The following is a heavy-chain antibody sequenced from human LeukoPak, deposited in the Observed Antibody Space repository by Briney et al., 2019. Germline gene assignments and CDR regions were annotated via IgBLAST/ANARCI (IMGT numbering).Heavy chain of an antibody. Sequence: PGGSLRLSCAASGFTFSSYAMHWVRQAPGKGLEWVAVISYDGSNKYYADSVKGRFTISRDNSKNTLYLQMNSLRAEDTAVYYCAREAYCGGDCKRPGAFDIWGQGTMVTVSS. J-gene: IGHJ3*02. V-gene: IGHV3-30-3*01. CDR1: GFTFSSYA. CDR3: AREAYCGGDCKRPGAFDI. CDR2: ISYDGSNK. D-gene: IGHD2-21*01.